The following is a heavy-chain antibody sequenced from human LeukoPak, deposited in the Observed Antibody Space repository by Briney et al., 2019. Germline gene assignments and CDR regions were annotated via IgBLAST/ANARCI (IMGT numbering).Heavy chain of an antibody. CDR3: ATTYYYGSGSILFDY. V-gene: IGHV4-39*01. D-gene: IGHD3-10*01. CDR2: FYNSGIT. CDR1: GGSVSSSSHY. J-gene: IGHJ4*02. Sequence: SETLSLTCTVSGGSVSSSSHYWGWIRQPPGKGLEWIGSFYNSGITFYNPSLNSRATISVDTSRNQFSLKLSSVTAADTAVYYCATTYYYGSGSILFDYWGQGTLVTVSS.